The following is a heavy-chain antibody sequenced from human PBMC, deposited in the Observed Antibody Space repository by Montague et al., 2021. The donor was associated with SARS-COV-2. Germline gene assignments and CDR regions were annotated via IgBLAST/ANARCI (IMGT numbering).Heavy chain of an antibody. Sequence: TLSLNCTVSGGSISSGSYYWSWIRQPAGKGLEWIGRIYTSGSTNYNPSLKSRVTISVDTSKNQFSLKLSSVTAADTAVYYCTKDLAGYYGSGSFGGMDVWGQGTTVTVSS. CDR3: TKDLAGYYGSGSFGGMDV. V-gene: IGHV4-61*02. CDR1: GGSISSGSYY. D-gene: IGHD3-10*01. CDR2: IYTSGST. J-gene: IGHJ6*02.